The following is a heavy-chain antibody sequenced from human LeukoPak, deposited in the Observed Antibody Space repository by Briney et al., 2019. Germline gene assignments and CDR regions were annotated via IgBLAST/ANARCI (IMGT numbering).Heavy chain of an antibody. J-gene: IGHJ4*02. CDR3: ARGNDSSGYYSKLGYFDY. CDR2: INHSGST. CDR1: GGSFSGYY. D-gene: IGHD3-22*01. Sequence: SETLSLTCAVYGGSFSGYYWSWIRQPPGKGLEWIGEINHSGSTNYNPSLKSRVTISVDTSKNQFSLKLSSVTAADTAVYYCARGNDSSGYYSKLGYFDYWGQGTLVTVS. V-gene: IGHV4-34*01.